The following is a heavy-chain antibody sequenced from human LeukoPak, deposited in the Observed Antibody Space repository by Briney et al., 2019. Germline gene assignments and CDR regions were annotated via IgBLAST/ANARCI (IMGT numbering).Heavy chain of an antibody. CDR3: ARGRYYGSGSYGY. J-gene: IGHJ4*02. Sequence: PSETLSLTCAVYGGSFSGYYWSWIRQPPGKGLEWIGEISHSGSTNYNPSLKSRVTISVDTSKNQFSLKLSSVTAADTAVYYCARGRYYGSGSYGYWGQGTLVTVSS. D-gene: IGHD3-10*01. V-gene: IGHV4-34*01. CDR2: ISHSGST. CDR1: GGSFSGYY.